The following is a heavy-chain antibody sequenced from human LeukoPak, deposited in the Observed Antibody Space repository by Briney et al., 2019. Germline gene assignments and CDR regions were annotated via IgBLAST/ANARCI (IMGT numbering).Heavy chain of an antibody. CDR1: GGSFSGYY. D-gene: IGHD2-2*02. Sequence: SETLSLTCAVYGGSFSGYYWSWIRQHPGKGLEWIGYIYYSGSTYYNPSLKSRVTISVDTSKNQFSLKLSSVTAADTAVYYCATSPGDQLLYWGVRKGSGKKYGMDVWGQGTTVTVSS. J-gene: IGHJ6*02. CDR2: IYYSGST. CDR3: ATSPGDQLLYWGVRKGSGKKYGMDV. V-gene: IGHV4-31*11.